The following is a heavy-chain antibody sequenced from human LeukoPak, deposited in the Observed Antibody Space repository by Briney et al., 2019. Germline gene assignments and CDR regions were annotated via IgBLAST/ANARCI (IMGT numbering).Heavy chain of an antibody. CDR3: ARVGRIAARPYYYYYMDV. Sequence: PGGSLRLSCAASGFTFSTYAMSWVRQAPGKGLEWVANIKQDGSEKYYVDSVKDRFTISRDNAKNSLYLQMNSLRAEDTAVYYCARVGRIAARPYYYYYMDVWGKGTTVTVSS. D-gene: IGHD6-6*01. CDR2: IKQDGSEK. CDR1: GFTFSTYA. J-gene: IGHJ6*03. V-gene: IGHV3-7*01.